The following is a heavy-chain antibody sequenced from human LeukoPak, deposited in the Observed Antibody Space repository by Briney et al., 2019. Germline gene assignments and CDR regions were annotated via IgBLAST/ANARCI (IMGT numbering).Heavy chain of an antibody. J-gene: IGHJ4*02. V-gene: IGHV3-48*04. CDR3: ARDQGDSSSWYRSPNFYYFDY. CDR1: GFTFSSYS. CDR2: ISSSSSNI. D-gene: IGHD6-13*01. Sequence: GGSLRLSCAASGFTFSSYSMNWVRQAPGKGLERVSYISSSSSNIYYADSVKGRFTISRDNAKNSLYLQMNSLRAEDTAVYYCARDQGDSSSWYRSPNFYYFDYWGQGTLVTVSS.